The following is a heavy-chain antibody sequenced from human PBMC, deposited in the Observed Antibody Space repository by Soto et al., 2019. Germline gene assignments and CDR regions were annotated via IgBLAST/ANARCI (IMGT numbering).Heavy chain of an antibody. D-gene: IGHD1-26*01. J-gene: IGHJ4*02. CDR3: ARDGSYPFYFDY. CDR2: IYYSGST. V-gene: IGHV4-61*01. Sequence: SETLSRTCTVSGGSVSSGSYYWSWIRQPPGKGLEWIGYIYYSGSTNYNPSLKSRVTISVDTSKNQFSLKLSSVTAADTAVYYCARDGSYPFYFDYWGQGTLVTVS. CDR1: GGSVSSGSYY.